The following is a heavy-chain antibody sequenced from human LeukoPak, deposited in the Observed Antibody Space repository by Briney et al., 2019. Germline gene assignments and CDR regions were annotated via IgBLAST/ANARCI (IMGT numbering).Heavy chain of an antibody. CDR3: ASYFGRP. V-gene: IGHV3-53*01. D-gene: IGHD3-10*01. CDR2: IYSDGST. J-gene: IGHJ5*02. CDR1: GFIVSSNF. Sequence: PGGSLRLSCAASGFIVSSNFMMWVRQAPGKGLDWVSFIYSDGSTYYADSVKGRFTISRDNSKNTLYLQMNNLRAEDTALYYCASYFGRPWGQGTLVTVSS.